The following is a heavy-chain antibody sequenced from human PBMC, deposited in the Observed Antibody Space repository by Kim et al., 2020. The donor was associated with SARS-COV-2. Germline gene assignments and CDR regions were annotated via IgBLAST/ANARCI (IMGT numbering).Heavy chain of an antibody. CDR3: ARGVITTGFDY. CDR2: ST. Sequence: STTYTPSLKSRLTRSIDTSQNHLSLKRTSVTAADTAVYYCARGVITTGFDYWGQGTLVTVSS. V-gene: IGHV4-34*01. J-gene: IGHJ4*02. D-gene: IGHD3-22*01.